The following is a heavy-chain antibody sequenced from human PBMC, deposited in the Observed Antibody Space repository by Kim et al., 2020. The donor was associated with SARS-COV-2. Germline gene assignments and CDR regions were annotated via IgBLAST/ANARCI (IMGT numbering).Heavy chain of an antibody. CDR2: IYYSGST. V-gene: IGHV4-30-4*01. D-gene: IGHD3-3*01. J-gene: IGHJ6*04. CDR1: GGSISSGDYY. CDR3: ARVPSFTIFGVVGEMDV. Sequence: SETLSLTCTVSGGSISSGDYYWSWIRQPPGKGLEWIGYIYYSGSTYYNPSLKSRVTISVDTSKNQFSLKLSSVTAADTAVYYCARVPSFTIFGVVGEMDVWGKGTTVTVSS.